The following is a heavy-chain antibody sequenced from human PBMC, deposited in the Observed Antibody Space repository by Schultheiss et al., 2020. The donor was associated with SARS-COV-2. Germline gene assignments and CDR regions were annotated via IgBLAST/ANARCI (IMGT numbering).Heavy chain of an antibody. D-gene: IGHD3-3*01. CDR2: ISSNGGST. V-gene: IGHV3-64*01. Sequence: GGSLRLSCAASGFTFSSYAMHWVRQAPGKGLEYVSAISSNGGSTYYANSVKGRFTISRDNSKNTLYHQMGSLRAEDMAVYYCARDYDFWSDTLMGFDPWGQGALVTVSS. CDR1: GFTFSSYA. J-gene: IGHJ5*02. CDR3: ARDYDFWSDTLMGFDP.